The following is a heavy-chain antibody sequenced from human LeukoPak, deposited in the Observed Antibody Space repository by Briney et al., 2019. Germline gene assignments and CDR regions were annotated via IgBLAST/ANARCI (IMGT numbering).Heavy chain of an antibody. Sequence: GGSLRLSCAASGFTLSSYEMNWVRQAPGKGLEWVSYISSSGSTIYYADSVKGRFTISRDNAKNSLYLQMNSLRAEDTAVYYCARDWVVGAADAFDIWGQGTMVTVSS. CDR1: GFTLSSYE. D-gene: IGHD1-26*01. V-gene: IGHV3-48*03. J-gene: IGHJ3*02. CDR2: ISSSGSTI. CDR3: ARDWVVGAADAFDI.